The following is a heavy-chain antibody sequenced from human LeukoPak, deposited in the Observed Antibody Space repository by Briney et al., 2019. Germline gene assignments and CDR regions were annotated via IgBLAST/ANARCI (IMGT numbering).Heavy chain of an antibody. CDR3: PRHAPWYSRPTYYYHGMDV. Sequence: PSETLSLTCTVSGGSISSSSYYWGWIRQPPGKGLEWIGRFYYMGSTYYNPSLKSRVTISVDTSKNQFSLKLSSVTDADTAVYYCPRHAPWYSRPTYYYHGMDVWGQGTTVTVSS. V-gene: IGHV4-39*01. J-gene: IGHJ6*02. CDR1: GGSISSSSYY. CDR2: FYYMGST. D-gene: IGHD6-13*01.